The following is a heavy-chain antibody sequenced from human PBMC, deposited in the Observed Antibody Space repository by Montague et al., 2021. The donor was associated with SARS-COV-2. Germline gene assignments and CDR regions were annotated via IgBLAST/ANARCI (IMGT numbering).Heavy chain of an antibody. CDR1: GFSLSTSGVG. V-gene: IGHV2-5*02. CDR3: AHSSIAAAGTTRGRFDP. Sequence: PALVKPTQTLTLTCTFSGFSLSTSGVGVGWIRQPPGKALGWLAVIYWDDDKRYSPSLKSRLTITKDTSKNQVVLTMTNMDPVDTATYYCAHSSIAAAGTTRGRFDPWGQGTLVTVSS. CDR2: IYWDDDK. J-gene: IGHJ5*02. D-gene: IGHD6-13*01.